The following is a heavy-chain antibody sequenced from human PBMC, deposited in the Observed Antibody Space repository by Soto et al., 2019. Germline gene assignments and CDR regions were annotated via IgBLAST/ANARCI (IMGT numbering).Heavy chain of an antibody. CDR2: IYYSGST. Sequence: KTSETLSLTCTVSGGSISSGDYYWSWIRQPPGKGLEWIGYIYYSGSTYYNPSLKSRVTISVDTSKNQFSLKLSSVTAADTAVYYWARDLLWSGYSDYYGMDVWGQGTTVTVSS. CDR1: GGSISSGDYY. V-gene: IGHV4-30-4*01. J-gene: IGHJ6*02. CDR3: ARDLLWSGYSDYYGMDV. D-gene: IGHD3-3*01.